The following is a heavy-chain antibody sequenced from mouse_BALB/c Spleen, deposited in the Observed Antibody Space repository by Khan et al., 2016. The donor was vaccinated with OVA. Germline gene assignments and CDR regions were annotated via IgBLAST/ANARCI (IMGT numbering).Heavy chain of an antibody. D-gene: IGHD1-1*01. V-gene: IGHV1-20*02. Sequence: VQLKESGPELVKPGASVKISCKASGYSFTGYFMNWVMQSHGKSLEWIGRINPHIGETFYNQKFKGKATLTVDESSSTVHMERRSLASEDSAVYYCARKNGSDFDYWGQGTTLTVSS. CDR1: GYSFTGYF. CDR2: INPHIGET. CDR3: ARKNGSDFDY. J-gene: IGHJ2*01.